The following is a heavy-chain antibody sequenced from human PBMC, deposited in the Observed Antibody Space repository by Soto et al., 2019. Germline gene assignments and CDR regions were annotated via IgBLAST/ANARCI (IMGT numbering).Heavy chain of an antibody. V-gene: IGHV1-69*12. Sequence: QVQLVQSGAEVKKPGSSVKVSCKASGGTFSSYAISWVRQAPGQGLEWMGGIIRIFGTANYAQKFQGRVTITADESTSTAYMELSSLRSEDTAVYYCAHRCAGTSCPINYYYDMDVWGQGTTVTVSS. D-gene: IGHD2-2*01. J-gene: IGHJ6*02. CDR1: GGTFSSYA. CDR3: AHRCAGTSCPINYYYDMDV. CDR2: IIRIFGTA.